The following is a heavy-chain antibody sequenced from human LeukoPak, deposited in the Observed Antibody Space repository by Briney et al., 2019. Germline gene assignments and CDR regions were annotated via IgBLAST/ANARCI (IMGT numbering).Heavy chain of an antibody. J-gene: IGHJ4*02. D-gene: IGHD3-22*01. CDR1: GGSFSGYY. Sequence: SETLSLTCAVYGGSFSGYYWSWIRQPPGKGLEWIGEINHSGSTNYNPSLKSRVTISVDTSKNQFSLKLSSVTAADTAVYYCARHYYDSSGHFPTDYWGQGTLVTVSS. CDR2: INHSGST. CDR3: ARHYYDSSGHFPTDY. V-gene: IGHV4-34*01.